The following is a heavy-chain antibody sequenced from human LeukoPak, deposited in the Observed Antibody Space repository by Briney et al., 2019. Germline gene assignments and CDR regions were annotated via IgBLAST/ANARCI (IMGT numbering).Heavy chain of an antibody. CDR3: ARDPYDLWSGYSFYFDY. CDR1: GYTFTIYG. V-gene: IGHV1-18*01. D-gene: IGHD3-3*01. CDR2: CIAYNGNT. Sequence: GASVKVSFKSSGYTFTIYGISWARQAPGQGLERRGWCIAYNGNTNYAQKPQGRVTMTTDTSTTTAYMELRSLRSDATAVYYCARDPYDLWSGYSFYFDYWGQGTLVTVSS. J-gene: IGHJ4*02.